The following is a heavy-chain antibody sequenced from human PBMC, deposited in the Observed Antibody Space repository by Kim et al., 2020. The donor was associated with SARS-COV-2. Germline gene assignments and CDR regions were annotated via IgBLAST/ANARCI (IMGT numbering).Heavy chain of an antibody. CDR1: GFTVSSNF. J-gene: IGHJ4*02. CDR3: ARDRPGTYLDY. Sequence: GGSLRLSCAASGFTVSSNFMTWVRQAPGKGLEWVSIIYSGGEADYVDSVKGRFTISRDRSRDTLYLQMNSLRVEDMAVYYCARDRPGTYLDYWGQGTLVTVSP. CDR2: IYSGGEA. D-gene: IGHD1-1*01. V-gene: IGHV3-53*01.